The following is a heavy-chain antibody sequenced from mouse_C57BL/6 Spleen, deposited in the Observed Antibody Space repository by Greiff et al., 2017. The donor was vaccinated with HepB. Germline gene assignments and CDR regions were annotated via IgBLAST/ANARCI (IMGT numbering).Heavy chain of an antibody. CDR2: IHPNSGST. J-gene: IGHJ3*01. CDR1: GYTFTSYW. V-gene: IGHV1-64*01. Sequence: VQLQQSGAELVKPGASVKLSCKASGYTFTSYWMHWVKQRPGQGLEWIGMIHPNSGSTNYNEKFKSKATLTVDKSSSTAYMQLSSLTSEDSAVYYCAGDWEGGFAYWGQGTLVTVSA. CDR3: AGDWEGGFAY. D-gene: IGHD4-1*01.